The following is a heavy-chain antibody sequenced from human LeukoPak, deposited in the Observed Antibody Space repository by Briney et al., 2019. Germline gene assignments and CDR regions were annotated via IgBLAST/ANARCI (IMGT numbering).Heavy chain of an antibody. Sequence: PGGSLRLSCAASGFIFSSYWMAWVRQAPGKGLEWVANIKQTGSENSYVDSVKGRFTISRDNAKNSLYLHMNSLRVEDTATYFCARALNRHIGAFEYWGQGALVTVSS. CDR2: IKQTGSEN. V-gene: IGHV3-7*03. D-gene: IGHD4/OR15-4a*01. CDR1: GFIFSSYW. J-gene: IGHJ4*02. CDR3: ARALNRHIGAFEY.